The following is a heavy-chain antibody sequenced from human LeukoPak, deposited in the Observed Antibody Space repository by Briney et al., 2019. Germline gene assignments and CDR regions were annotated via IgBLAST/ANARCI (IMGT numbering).Heavy chain of an antibody. J-gene: IGHJ4*02. D-gene: IGHD5-12*01. CDR3: ARESGVDIVATIVGDFDY. CDR2: INPNSGGT. Sequence: GASVQVSCKASGYSFTGYYMHWVRQAPGQGLEWMGWINPNSGGTNYAQKFQGRVTMTRDTSISTAYMELSRLRSDDTAVYYCARESGVDIVATIVGDFDYWGQGTLVTVSS. CDR1: GYSFTGYY. V-gene: IGHV1-2*02.